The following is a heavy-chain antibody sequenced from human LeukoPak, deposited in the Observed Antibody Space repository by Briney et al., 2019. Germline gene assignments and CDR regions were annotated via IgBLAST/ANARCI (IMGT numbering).Heavy chain of an antibody. CDR3: TRPGQLGDAFDI. CDR2: IRSKANSYAS. CDR1: GFTFSGSA. D-gene: IGHD6-6*01. V-gene: IGHV3-73*01. J-gene: IGHJ3*02. Sequence: GGSLRLSCAASGFTFSGSAMHWVRQASGKGLEWVGRIRSKANSYASAYAAPVKGRFTISRDDSKNTAYLQMNSLKTEDTAVYYCTRPGQLGDAFDIWGQGTMVTVSS.